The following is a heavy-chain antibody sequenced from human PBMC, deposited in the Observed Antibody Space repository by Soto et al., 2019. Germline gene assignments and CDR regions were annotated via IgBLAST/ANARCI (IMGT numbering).Heavy chain of an antibody. J-gene: IGHJ4*02. Sequence: GASVKVSCKASGYTFTGYYMHWVRQAPGQGLEWMGWINPNSGGTNYAQKFQGWVTMTRDTSISTAYMELSRLRSDDTAVYYCARDFGYCSSTSCCTAFDYWGQGTLVTVSS. D-gene: IGHD2-2*02. V-gene: IGHV1-2*04. CDR3: ARDFGYCSSTSCCTAFDY. CDR2: INPNSGGT. CDR1: GYTFTGYY.